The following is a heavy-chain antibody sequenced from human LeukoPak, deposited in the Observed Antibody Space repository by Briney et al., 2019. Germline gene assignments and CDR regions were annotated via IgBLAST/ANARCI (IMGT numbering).Heavy chain of an antibody. D-gene: IGHD5-24*01. V-gene: IGHV3-30*04. Sequence: GGSLRLSCAVSGVTFRSYAMHWVRQAPGKGLEGVALISYDGSNKSYADHVKGRFTISRDNSKNTLYLQMHSLSADDTAVYYCAKSGYTRFDYWGQGTLVTVSS. CDR2: ISYDGSNK. J-gene: IGHJ4*02. CDR1: GVTFRSYA. CDR3: AKSGYTRFDY.